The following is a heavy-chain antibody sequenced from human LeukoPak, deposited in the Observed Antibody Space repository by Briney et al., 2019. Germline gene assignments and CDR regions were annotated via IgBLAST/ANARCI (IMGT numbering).Heavy chain of an antibody. V-gene: IGHV3-23*01. CDR1: GFIFVRDD. CDR3: VKAFSANWLN. CDR2: ISASGGGK. J-gene: IGHJ4*02. D-gene: IGHD3-9*01. Sequence: EGSLRLACAASGFIFVRDDMTWVRQAPGKGLEWVSGISASGGGKWYADAVRGRFTVSRDNSKNTLYLQMNNLRAEDTDMYYCVKAFSANWLNWGQGVLVTVSS.